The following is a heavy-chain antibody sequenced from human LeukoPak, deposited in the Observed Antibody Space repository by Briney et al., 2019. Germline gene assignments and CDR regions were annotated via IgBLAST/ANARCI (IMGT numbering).Heavy chain of an antibody. J-gene: IGHJ4*02. Sequence: GASVKVSCKASGYTFTGYYMHWVRQAPGQGLEWMGWTNPNSGGTNYAQKFQGRVTMTRDTSISTAYMELSRLRSDDTAVYYCASTRHYYDSSGPFDYWGQGTLVTVSS. D-gene: IGHD3-22*01. CDR2: TNPNSGGT. V-gene: IGHV1-2*02. CDR3: ASTRHYYDSSGPFDY. CDR1: GYTFTGYY.